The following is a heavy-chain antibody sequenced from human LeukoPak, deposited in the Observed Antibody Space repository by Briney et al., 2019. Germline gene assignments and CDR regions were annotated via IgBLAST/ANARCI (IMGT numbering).Heavy chain of an antibody. CDR2: FDPEDGET. CDR1: GYTLTELS. V-gene: IGHV1-24*01. D-gene: IGHD1-26*01. Sequence: EASVKVSCKVSGYTLTELSMHWVRQAHGKGLEWMGGFDPEDGETICAQKFQGRVTMTEDTSTDTAYMELSSLRSEDTAVYYCATSGYTVGATQKDWFDPWGQGTLVTVSS. CDR3: ATSGYTVGATQKDWFDP. J-gene: IGHJ5*02.